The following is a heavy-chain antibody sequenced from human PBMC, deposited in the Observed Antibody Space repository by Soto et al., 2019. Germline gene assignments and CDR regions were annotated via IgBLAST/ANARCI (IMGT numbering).Heavy chain of an antibody. D-gene: IGHD3-16*01. V-gene: IGHV4-59*01. CDR3: ARGWGSKWYYFDS. Sequence: SETLSLTCTVSGVSSTSFYWSWIRQSPGKGLEWIGYIFDNGDVKYNPSLMSRLTMSIDMSKNEFSLRLKSVIAADTAMYYCARGWGSKWYYFDSWGEGTLVTVSS. CDR2: IFDNGDV. CDR1: GVSSTSFY. J-gene: IGHJ4*02.